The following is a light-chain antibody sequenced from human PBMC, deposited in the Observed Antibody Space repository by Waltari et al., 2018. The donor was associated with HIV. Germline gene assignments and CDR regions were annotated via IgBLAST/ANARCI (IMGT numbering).Light chain of an antibody. CDR1: QAIGTY. V-gene: IGKV1-39*01. J-gene: IGKJ1*01. CDR3: QQSYTSPPT. Sequence: DIQMTQSPSSLSASVGDRGPITCRASQAIGTYFNWYQQKPGTAPRLLIYGAYNLQSGVPSRFIGSGSGTDFTLIISSLQSEDFATYFCQQSYTSPPTFGQGTRVEV. CDR2: GAY.